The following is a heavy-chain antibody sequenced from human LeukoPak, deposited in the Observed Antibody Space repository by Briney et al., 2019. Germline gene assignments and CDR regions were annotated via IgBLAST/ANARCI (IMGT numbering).Heavy chain of an antibody. CDR2: IYFSGST. J-gene: IGHJ3*02. CDR3: ARLTGYRIESAFDI. CDR1: GGSISSYY. V-gene: IGHV4-59*01. D-gene: IGHD3-9*01. Sequence: SETLSLTCTVSGGSISSYYWSWIRQPPGKGLEWIGYIYFSGSTNYNPSLKSRVTISVDTSKNQFSLKLSSVTAADTAVYYCARLTGYRIESAFDIWGQGTMVTVSS.